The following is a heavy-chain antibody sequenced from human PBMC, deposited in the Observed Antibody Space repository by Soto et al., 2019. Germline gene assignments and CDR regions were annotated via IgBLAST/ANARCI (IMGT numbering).Heavy chain of an antibody. CDR3: ATSPSAARGGYYDY. CDR2: INTGNGNT. CDR1: GYTLTSYA. J-gene: IGHJ4*02. D-gene: IGHD6-6*01. V-gene: IGHV1-3*04. Sequence: ASEKVSCKTSGYTLTSYAVHWVRQAPGQRLEWMGWINTGNGNTRYSQKFQGRVTFTRDTTTSTAYMELTNLRSEDSAVYHCATSPSAARGGYYDYWGQGALVTVSS.